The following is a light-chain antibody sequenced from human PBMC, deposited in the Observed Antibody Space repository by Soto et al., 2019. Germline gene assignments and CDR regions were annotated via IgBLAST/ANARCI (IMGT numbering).Light chain of an antibody. CDR2: DNT. J-gene: IGLJ2*01. CDR1: NSNIGKNY. V-gene: IGLV1-51*01. Sequence: SVLTQPPSMSAAPGQKVTISCSGSNSNIGKNYVSWYQQLPGAAPKLLIYDNTERPSGIPDRFSGSKSGTSATLAITGLQTGDEADYYCGTWDTSLSTLLFGGGTKVTVL. CDR3: GTWDTSLSTLL.